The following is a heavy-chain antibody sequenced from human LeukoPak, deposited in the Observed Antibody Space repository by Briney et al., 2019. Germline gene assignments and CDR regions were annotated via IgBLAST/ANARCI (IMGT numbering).Heavy chain of an antibody. J-gene: IGHJ4*02. D-gene: IGHD6-6*01. CDR3: AREYSSSSGKALDY. V-gene: IGHV4-59*12. CDR2: IYYSGST. Sequence: SETLSLTCTVSGGSISSYYWSWIRQPPGKGLEWIGYIYYSGSTNYNPSLKSRVTISVDTSKNQFSLKLNSVTAADTAFYYCAREYSSSSGKALDYWGQGTLVTVSS. CDR1: GGSISSYY.